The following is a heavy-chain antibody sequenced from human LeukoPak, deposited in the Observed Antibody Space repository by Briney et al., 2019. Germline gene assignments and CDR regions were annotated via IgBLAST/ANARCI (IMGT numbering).Heavy chain of an antibody. CDR3: ARGTAFGYDP. CDR2: IDTKSGGT. Sequence: ASVKVCCKASGYTFTDHHLHWVRQAPGQGLEWMGWIDTKSGGTLYAQKFQDRITMTRDTSITTAYMGLSRLTSDDTAVYYCARGTAFGYDPWGQGTLVTVSS. V-gene: IGHV1-2*02. CDR1: GYTFTDHH. D-gene: IGHD2-21*02. J-gene: IGHJ5*02.